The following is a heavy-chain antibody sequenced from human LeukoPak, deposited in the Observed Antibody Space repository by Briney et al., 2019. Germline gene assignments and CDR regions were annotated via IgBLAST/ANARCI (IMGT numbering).Heavy chain of an antibody. Sequence: GESLKISRKGSGYSFTSYWIGRVRQMPGKGLEWMGIIYPGDSDTRYSPSFQGQVTISADKSISTAYLQWSSLKASDTAMYYCARHQFDPSSSWAPFDYWGQGTLVTVSS. V-gene: IGHV5-51*01. CDR3: ARHQFDPSSSWAPFDY. J-gene: IGHJ4*02. CDR1: GYSFTSYW. CDR2: IYPGDSDT. D-gene: IGHD6-13*01.